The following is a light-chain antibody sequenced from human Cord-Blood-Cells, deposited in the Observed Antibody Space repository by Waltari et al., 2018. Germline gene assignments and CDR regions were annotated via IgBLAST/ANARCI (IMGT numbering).Light chain of an antibody. CDR3: QQYDNLPLT. CDR1: QDISNY. V-gene: IGKV1-33*01. Sequence: DIQMTQSPSSLSASVGDRVTITCQASQDISNYLNWYQQNPGKAPKLLIYDASNLETGVPSRFSGSGSITDFTFTISSLHPEDIATYYCQQYDNLPLTFGVGTKVEIK. J-gene: IGKJ4*01. CDR2: DAS.